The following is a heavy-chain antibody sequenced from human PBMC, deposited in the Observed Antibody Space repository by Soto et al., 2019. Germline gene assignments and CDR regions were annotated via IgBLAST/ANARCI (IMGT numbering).Heavy chain of an antibody. V-gene: IGHV4-61*01. J-gene: IGHJ6*02. CDR3: ARAVNAGYCSGGSCRPSYYYGMDV. Sequence: SETLSLTCTVSGGSVSSGSYYWSWIRQPPGKGLEWIGYIYYSGSTNYNPSLKSRVTISVDTSKNQFSLKLSSVTAADTAVYYCARAVNAGYCSGGSCRPSYYYGMDVWGQGTTVTVSS. CDR2: IYYSGST. D-gene: IGHD2-15*01. CDR1: GGSVSSGSYY.